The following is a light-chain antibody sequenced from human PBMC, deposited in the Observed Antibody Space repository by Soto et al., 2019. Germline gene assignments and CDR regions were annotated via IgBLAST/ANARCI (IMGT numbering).Light chain of an antibody. CDR1: SSNIGAGYD. CDR2: GNS. Sequence: QSVLTQPPSVSGAPGQRVTISFTGSSSNIGAGYDVHWYQQLPGTAPKLLIYGNSNRPSGVPDRFSGSKSGTSASLAITGLQADDEADYYCQSYDSSLSAYVVFGGGTKLTVL. J-gene: IGLJ2*01. CDR3: QSYDSSLSAYVV. V-gene: IGLV1-40*01.